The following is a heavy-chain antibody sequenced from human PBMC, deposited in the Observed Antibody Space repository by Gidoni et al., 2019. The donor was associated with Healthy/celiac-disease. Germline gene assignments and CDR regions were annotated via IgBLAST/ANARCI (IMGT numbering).Heavy chain of an antibody. D-gene: IGHD5-18*01. CDR1: GGSFSGYY. CDR3: ARERRGYSFGGYFDY. V-gene: IGHV4-34*01. Sequence: QVQLQQWGAGLVKPSETLSLTCAVYGGSFSGYYWSWIRQPPGKGLVWIGEINHSGSTNYNPSLKSRVTISVDTSKTQFSLMLSSVTAADTAVYYCARERRGYSFGGYFDYWGQGTLVTVSS. J-gene: IGHJ4*02. CDR2: INHSGST.